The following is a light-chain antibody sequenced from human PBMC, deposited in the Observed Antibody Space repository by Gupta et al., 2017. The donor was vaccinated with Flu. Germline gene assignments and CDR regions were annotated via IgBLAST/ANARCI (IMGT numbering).Light chain of an antibody. CDR3: LHDYNYPLT. CDR2: TAS. CDR1: QDIRNT. Sequence: AIQLTQSPSSLSASVGDRVTITCRASQDIRNTLGWYQQKPGKAPKLLIYTASTLQSGVPSRFSGSGSERDFTLTISSLQPEDFATYYCLHDYNYPLTFGGGTKVEI. V-gene: IGKV1-6*01. J-gene: IGKJ4*01.